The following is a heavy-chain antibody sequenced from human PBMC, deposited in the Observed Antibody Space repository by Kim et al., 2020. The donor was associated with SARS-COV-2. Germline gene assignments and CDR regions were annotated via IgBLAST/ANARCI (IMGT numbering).Heavy chain of an antibody. CDR1: GFTFSSYS. Sequence: GGSLRLSCAASGFTFSSYSMNWVRQAPGKGLEWVSSISSSSSYIYYADSVKGRFTISRDNAKNSLYPQMNSLRAEDTAVYYCARSGPSIQGQLPERYYYYGMDVWGQGTTVTVSS. D-gene: IGHD2-2*01. CDR3: ARSGPSIQGQLPERYYYYGMDV. CDR2: ISSSSSYI. J-gene: IGHJ6*02. V-gene: IGHV3-21*01.